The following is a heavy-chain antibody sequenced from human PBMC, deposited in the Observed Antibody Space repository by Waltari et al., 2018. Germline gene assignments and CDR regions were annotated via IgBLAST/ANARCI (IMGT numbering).Heavy chain of an antibody. D-gene: IGHD6-6*01. V-gene: IGHV3-7*01. J-gene: IGHJ4*02. CDR1: GLTFSSFW. Sequence: EVQLVDSGGGLVQPGGSLRLSCEVSGLTFSSFWMSWVRQAPGKWLECVAYINHDDSEKNYVGSVESRFTTSRDNAKNSLYLQMNSLRAEDTAVYYCARDFWSGSSSIFDYWGQGTQVTVAS. CDR2: INHDDSEK. CDR3: ARDFWSGSSSIFDY.